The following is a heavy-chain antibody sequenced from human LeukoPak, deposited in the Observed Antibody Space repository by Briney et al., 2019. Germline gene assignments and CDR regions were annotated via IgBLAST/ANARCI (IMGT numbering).Heavy chain of an antibody. Sequence: GGSLRLSCAASGFTFSGYAMHWVRQAPGKGLEWVAVISYDGDNKYYADSVKGRFTISRDNSKNTLYLQMNSLRPEDTAVFYCVGGKPFTDWSASFHSWGQGTLVTVSS. CDR2: ISYDGDNK. D-gene: IGHD3/OR15-3a*01. CDR3: VGGKPFTDWSASFHS. CDR1: GFTFSGYA. V-gene: IGHV3-30-3*01. J-gene: IGHJ4*02.